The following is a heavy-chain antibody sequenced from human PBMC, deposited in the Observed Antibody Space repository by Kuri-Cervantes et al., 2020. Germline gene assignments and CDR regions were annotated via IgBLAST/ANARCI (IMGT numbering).Heavy chain of an antibody. CDR3: AKDLRDGYNNAGGTDAFDI. CDR2: INWNGGST. D-gene: IGHD5-24*01. CDR1: GFTFDDYG. J-gene: IGHJ3*02. Sequence: GGSLRLSCAASGFTFDDYGMSWVRQAPGKGLEWVSGINWNGGSTGYADSVKGRFTISRDNSKNTLYLQMNSLRAEDTAVYYCAKDLRDGYNNAGGTDAFDIWGQGTMVTVSS. V-gene: IGHV3-20*04.